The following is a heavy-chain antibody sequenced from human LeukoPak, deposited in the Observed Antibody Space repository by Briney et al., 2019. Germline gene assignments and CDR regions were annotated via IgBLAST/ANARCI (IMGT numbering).Heavy chain of an antibody. CDR1: GLTFSNYA. Sequence: GGSLRLSCAASGLTFSNYAMTWVRLAPGKGLEWVSSLSGSGGATWYAGSVKGRFTISRDNSKNTVYLQMSSLRAEDTAVYYCAQDRGATVTTFAYWGQGTLVSVSS. J-gene: IGHJ4*02. V-gene: IGHV3-23*01. D-gene: IGHD4-17*01. CDR3: AQDRGATVTTFAY. CDR2: LSGSGGAT.